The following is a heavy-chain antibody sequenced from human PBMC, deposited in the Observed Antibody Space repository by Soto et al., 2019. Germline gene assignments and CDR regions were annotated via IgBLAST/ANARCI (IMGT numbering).Heavy chain of an antibody. CDR1: VFTFSDAW. V-gene: IGHV3-15*01. Sequence: EVQLVESGGGLVKPGGSLRLSCAGSVFTFSDAWMTWVRHAPGKGLEWVGRIKSKTDGGTIDYAAPVKGRFTVSRDDSETTLYLQMNSLKTEDTAVYYCTTDSGCTRSSLYFDYWGQGTQVTVSS. CDR3: TTDSGCTRSSLYFDY. J-gene: IGHJ4*02. CDR2: IKSKTDGGTI. D-gene: IGHD6-6*01.